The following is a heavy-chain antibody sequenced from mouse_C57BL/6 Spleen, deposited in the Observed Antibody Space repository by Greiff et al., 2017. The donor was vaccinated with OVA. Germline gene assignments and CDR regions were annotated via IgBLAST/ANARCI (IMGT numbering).Heavy chain of an antibody. D-gene: IGHD1-1*01. Sequence: VQLQQSGPELVKPGASVKISCKASGYTFTDYYMNWVKQSHGKSLEWIGDINPNNGGTSYNQKFKGKATLTVDKSSSTAYMELRSLTSEDSAVYYCARSLITTVPMDYWGQGTSVTVSS. V-gene: IGHV1-26*01. CDR3: ARSLITTVPMDY. J-gene: IGHJ4*01. CDR2: INPNNGGT. CDR1: GYTFTDYY.